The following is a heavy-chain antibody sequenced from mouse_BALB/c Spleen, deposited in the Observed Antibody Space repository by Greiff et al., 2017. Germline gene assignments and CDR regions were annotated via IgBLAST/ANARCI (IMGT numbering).Heavy chain of an antibody. CDR3: ARGGRRDWYFDV. CDR1: GFTFSDYY. D-gene: IGHD3-3*01. Sequence: EVMLVESGGGLVKPGGSLKLSCAASGFTFSDYYMYWVRQTPEKRLEWVATISDGGSYTYYPDSVKGRFTISRDNAKNNLYLQMSSLKSEDTAMYYCARGGRRDWYFDVWGAGTTVTVSS. J-gene: IGHJ1*01. V-gene: IGHV5-4*02. CDR2: ISDGGSYT.